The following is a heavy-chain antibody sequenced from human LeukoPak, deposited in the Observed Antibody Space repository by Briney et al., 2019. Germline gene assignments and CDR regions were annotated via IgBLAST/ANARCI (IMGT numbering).Heavy chain of an antibody. CDR2: IYYSGST. V-gene: IGHV4-30-4*02. CDR3: ARSPTPYGGNSHFDY. D-gene: IGHD4-23*01. Sequence: SETLSLTCTVSGGSISSGDYYWSWIRQPPGRGLEWIGYIYYSGSTYYNPSLKSRVTISVDTSKNQFSLKLSSVTAADTAVYYCARSPTPYGGNSHFDYWGQGTLVTVSS. CDR1: GGSISSGDYY. J-gene: IGHJ4*02.